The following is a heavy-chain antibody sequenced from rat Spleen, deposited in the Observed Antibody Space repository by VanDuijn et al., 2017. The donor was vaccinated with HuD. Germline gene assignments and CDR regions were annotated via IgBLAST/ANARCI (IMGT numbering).Heavy chain of an antibody. D-gene: IGHD1-3*01. J-gene: IGHJ2*01. CDR3: ARHAGDFGSFFDY. V-gene: IGHV5S23*01. Sequence: EVQLVESGGGLVKPGGSLNLSCAASGLTFSNYDMAWVRQAPTKGLEWAASITTGGGNTYYRDSVKGRFTISRDNAKSTLYLQRDSLRSEDTATYYCARHAGDFGSFFDYWGQGVMVTVSS. CDR2: ITTGGGNT. CDR1: GLTFSNYD.